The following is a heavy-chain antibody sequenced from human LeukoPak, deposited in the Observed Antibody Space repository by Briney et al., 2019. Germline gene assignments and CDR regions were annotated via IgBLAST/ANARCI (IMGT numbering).Heavy chain of an antibody. V-gene: IGHV3-30-3*01. J-gene: IGHJ4*02. CDR2: ISYDGSNK. Sequence: GGSLRLSCAASGFTFSSYAMHWVRQAPGKGLEWVAVISYDGSNKYYADSVKGRFTISRDNSKNTLYLQMNSLRAEDTAVYYCARSRLGALWFGEFDYWGQGTLVTVSS. D-gene: IGHD3-10*01. CDR1: GFTFSSYA. CDR3: ARSRLGALWFGEFDY.